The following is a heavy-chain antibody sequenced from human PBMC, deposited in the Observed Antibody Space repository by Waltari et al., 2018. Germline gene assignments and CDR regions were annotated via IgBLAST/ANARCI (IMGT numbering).Heavy chain of an antibody. D-gene: IGHD1-26*01. CDR2: ISSSSTI. J-gene: IGHJ4*02. CDR3: ARGMVGAAYFDC. CDR1: GFTFSSYS. Sequence: EVQLVESGGGLVQPGGSLRLSCVASGFTFSSYSMNWVRQAPGKGLVWVSYISSSSTINYADSVKGRFTISRDSPKNSLYLQMNSLRSEDAAVYYCARGMVGAAYFDCWGQGALVSVSS. V-gene: IGHV3-48*04.